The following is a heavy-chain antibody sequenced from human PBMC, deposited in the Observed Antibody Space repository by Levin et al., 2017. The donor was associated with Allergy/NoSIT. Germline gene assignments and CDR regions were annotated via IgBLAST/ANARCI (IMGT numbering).Heavy chain of an antibody. V-gene: IGHV4-59*01. D-gene: IGHD3-16*01. J-gene: IGHJ4*02. CDR2: IYYSGST. CDR3: ARVGKLYYFDY. CDR1: GGSISSYY. Sequence: PSETLSLTCTVSGGSISSYYWSWIRQPPGKGLEWIGYIYYSGSTNYNPSLKSRVTISVDTSKNQFSLKLSSVTAADTAVYYCARVGKLYYFDYWGQGTLVTVSS.